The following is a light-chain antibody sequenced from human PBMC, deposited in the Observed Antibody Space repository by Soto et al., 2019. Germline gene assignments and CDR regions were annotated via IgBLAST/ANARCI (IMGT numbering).Light chain of an antibody. Sequence: EIGMTQSPATLSVSPGERATLSCRASQSVSSNLAWYQQKPGQAPRLLIYGASTRATGIPARFSGSGSGTEFTLTISSLQSEDFAVYYCQQYNNCLMYTFGQGTKLEIK. J-gene: IGKJ2*01. CDR2: GAS. CDR1: QSVSSN. V-gene: IGKV3-15*01. CDR3: QQYNNCLMYT.